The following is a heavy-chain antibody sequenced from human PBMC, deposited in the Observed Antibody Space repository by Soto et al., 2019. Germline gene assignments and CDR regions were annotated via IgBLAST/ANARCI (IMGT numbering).Heavy chain of an antibody. Sequence: ASVKVSCKASGYTFTSYGISWVRQAPGQGLEWMGWISAYNGNTKYTQKVQGRGTMTTDTSTSTAYMELRSLRSDDTAVYYCARLNYDIVRAFECWGQGTMVTVSS. V-gene: IGHV1-18*01. CDR1: GYTFTSYG. D-gene: IGHD3-9*01. J-gene: IGHJ3*01. CDR2: ISAYNGNT. CDR3: ARLNYDIVRAFEC.